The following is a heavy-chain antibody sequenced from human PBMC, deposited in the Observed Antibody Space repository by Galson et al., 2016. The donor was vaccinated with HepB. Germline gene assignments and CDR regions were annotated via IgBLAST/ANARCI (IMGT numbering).Heavy chain of an antibody. CDR2: ISYDGSNK. V-gene: IGHV3-30*03. D-gene: IGHD6-19*01. CDR1: GFTFSSYG. CDR3: ARMFGSGWYVGWTGFDP. Sequence: SLRLSCAASGFTFSSYGMHWVRQAPGKGLEWVAFISYDGSNKKYADSVKGRFTISRDNSKKTLYLQMNSLRAEDTAVYYCARMFGSGWYVGWTGFDPWGQGTLVTVSS. J-gene: IGHJ5*02.